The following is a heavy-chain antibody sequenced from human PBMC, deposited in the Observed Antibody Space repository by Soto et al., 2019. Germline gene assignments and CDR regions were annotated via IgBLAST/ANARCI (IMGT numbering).Heavy chain of an antibody. CDR3: ARGEEIAAERYYYYYYMDV. CDR1: GGSISSSSYY. CDR2: IYYSGST. D-gene: IGHD6-13*01. Sequence: SETLSLTCTVSGGSISSSSYYWGWIRQPPGKGLEWIGSIYYSGSTYYNPSLKSRVTISVDTSKNQFSLKLSSVTAADTAVYYCARGEEIAAERYYYYYYMDVWGKGTTVTVSS. V-gene: IGHV4-39*01. J-gene: IGHJ6*03.